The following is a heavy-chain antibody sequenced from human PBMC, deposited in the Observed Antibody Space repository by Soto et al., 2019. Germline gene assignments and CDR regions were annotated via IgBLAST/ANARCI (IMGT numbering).Heavy chain of an antibody. Sequence: SETLSLTCAVYGGSFIGYYWSWIRQPPGKGLEWIGEINHSGSTNYNPSLKSRVTISVDTSKNQFSLKLSSVTAADTAVYYCARARYSSSWYLYWGQGTLVTVSS. CDR2: INHSGST. V-gene: IGHV4-34*01. CDR1: GGSFIGYY. D-gene: IGHD6-13*01. CDR3: ARARYSSSWYLY. J-gene: IGHJ4*02.